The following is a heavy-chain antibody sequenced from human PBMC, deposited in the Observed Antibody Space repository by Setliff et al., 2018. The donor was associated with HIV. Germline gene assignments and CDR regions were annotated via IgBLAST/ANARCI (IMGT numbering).Heavy chain of an antibody. Sequence: ASVKVSCKASGYRFTDYYIHWVRQAPGQGLEWMGWINPNSGGTNYAQKFQGRVTMTRDTSISTAYMELSGLTSDDSATYFCVTSPGSFTSVDETEAGDYWGQGTLVTVSS. CDR2: INPNSGGT. V-gene: IGHV1-2*02. D-gene: IGHD6-25*01. J-gene: IGHJ4*02. CDR1: GYRFTDYY. CDR3: VTSPGSFTSVDETEAGDY.